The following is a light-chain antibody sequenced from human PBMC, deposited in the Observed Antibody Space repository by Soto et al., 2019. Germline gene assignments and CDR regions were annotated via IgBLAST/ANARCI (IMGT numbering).Light chain of an antibody. CDR1: SSDVGGYNY. CDR2: DVS. V-gene: IGLV2-14*01. J-gene: IGLJ1*01. Sequence: QSALTQPASVSGSPGQSITISCTGTSSDVGGYNYVSWYQQHPGKAPKLMIYDVSIRPSGVSNRFSGSKSGNTASLAISGLQAEDEADYYCSSYTSSSTGVFGTGTKLTVL. CDR3: SSYTSSSTGV.